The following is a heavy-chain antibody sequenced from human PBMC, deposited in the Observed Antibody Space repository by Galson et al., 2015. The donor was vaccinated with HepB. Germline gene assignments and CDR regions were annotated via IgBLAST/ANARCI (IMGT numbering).Heavy chain of an antibody. CDR3: ARGGMATIGGPTFDS. D-gene: IGHD5-24*01. Sequence: SCKASGYTFARYSISWVRQAPGQGLEWLGWISPYNGRGNSVQKLQGRVTMTTDTSTGTAYMELRSLRSDDTAVYYCARGGMATIGGPTFDSWGQGTLVTVSS. V-gene: IGHV1-18*01. CDR1: GYTFARYS. CDR2: ISPYNGRG. J-gene: IGHJ4*02.